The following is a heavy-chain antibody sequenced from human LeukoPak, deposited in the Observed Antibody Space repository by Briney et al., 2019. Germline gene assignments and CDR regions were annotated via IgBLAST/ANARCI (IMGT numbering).Heavy chain of an antibody. V-gene: IGHV3-74*01. Sequence: GGSLRLSCAASGFTLSSYWMHWVRQAPGKGLGWVSRISPDGSTTNYADSVKGRFTISRDNAKNSLYLQMNSLRAEDTAVYYCARDRQWLALDYWGQGTLVTVSS. D-gene: IGHD6-19*01. CDR3: ARDRQWLALDY. CDR2: ISPDGSTT. J-gene: IGHJ4*02. CDR1: GFTLSSYW.